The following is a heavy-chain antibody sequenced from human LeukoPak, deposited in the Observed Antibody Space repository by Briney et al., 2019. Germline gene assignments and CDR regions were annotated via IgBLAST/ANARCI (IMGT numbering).Heavy chain of an antibody. J-gene: IGHJ4*02. CDR2: ISRGSDST. Sequence: GGSLRLSCAASGFNFDAYYMNWVREAPGKGPEWISYISRGSDSTSYADSVKGRFTVSRDNAKNTLYLQMTSLRAEDTAVYYCARDWAERIDWGQGTLVTVSS. V-gene: IGHV3-11*06. CDR1: GFNFDAYY. CDR3: ARDWAERID. D-gene: IGHD1-1*01.